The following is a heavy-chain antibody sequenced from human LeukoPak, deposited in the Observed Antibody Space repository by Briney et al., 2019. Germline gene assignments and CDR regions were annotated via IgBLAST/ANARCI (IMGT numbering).Heavy chain of an antibody. D-gene: IGHD1-20*01. V-gene: IGHV1-69*06. Sequence: ASVKVSCKASGGTFSSYAISWVRQAPGQGLEWMGGIIPIFGTANYAQKFQGRVTITAGKSTSTAYMELSSLRSEDTAVYYCAREDWYNWNDFYDYWGQGTLVTVSS. CDR1: GGTFSSYA. CDR3: AREDWYNWNDFYDY. J-gene: IGHJ4*02. CDR2: IIPIFGTA.